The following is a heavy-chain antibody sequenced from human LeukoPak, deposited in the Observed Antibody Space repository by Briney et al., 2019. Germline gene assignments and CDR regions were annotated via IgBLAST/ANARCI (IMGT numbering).Heavy chain of an antibody. CDR3: ATELCSGGSCYPDAFDI. J-gene: IGHJ3*02. CDR1: GYTLTELS. D-gene: IGHD2-15*01. V-gene: IGHV1-24*01. CDR2: FDPEDGET. Sequence: ASVKVSCKVSGYTLTELSMHWVRQAPGKGLEWMGGFDPEDGETICAQKFQGRVTMTEDTSTDTAYMELSSLRSEDTAVYYCATELCSGGSCYPDAFDIWGQGTMVTVSS.